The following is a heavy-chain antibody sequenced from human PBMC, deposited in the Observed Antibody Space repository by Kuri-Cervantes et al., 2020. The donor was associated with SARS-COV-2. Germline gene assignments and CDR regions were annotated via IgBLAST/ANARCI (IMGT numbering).Heavy chain of an antibody. CDR1: GFSFSSYG. D-gene: IGHD3-22*01. CDR3: ATAYYDTTNRGTFFDQ. Sequence: GGSLRLSCAASGFSFSSYGMHWVRQAPGKGLEWVAVVSYGGTNKDYSDSVKGRFTISRDNSKNTLYLQMNSLRAEDTAVYYCATAYYDTTNRGTFFDQWGQGTLVTVSS. CDR2: VSYGGTNK. V-gene: IGHV3-30*03. J-gene: IGHJ4*02.